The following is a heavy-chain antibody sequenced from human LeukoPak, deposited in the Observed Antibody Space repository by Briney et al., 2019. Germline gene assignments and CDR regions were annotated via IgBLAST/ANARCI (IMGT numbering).Heavy chain of an antibody. Sequence: GESLQISCKGSGYTFTSYWINWVRQMPGKGLEWMGIIYPGDSDTRYIPSFQGQVTISADKSISTAYLQWSSLKASDTAMYYCARRVDSYWFFDYWGQGTLVTVSS. D-gene: IGHD1-26*01. J-gene: IGHJ4*02. CDR3: ARRVDSYWFFDY. CDR2: IYPGDSDT. CDR1: GYTFTSYW. V-gene: IGHV5-51*01.